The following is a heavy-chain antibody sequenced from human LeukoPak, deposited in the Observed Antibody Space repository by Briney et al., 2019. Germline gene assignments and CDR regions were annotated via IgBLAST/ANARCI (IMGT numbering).Heavy chain of an antibody. CDR2: IYKSGNT. J-gene: IGHJ3*02. CDR3: ASSLYRGAADAFDI. CDR1: GVSISSGSYY. D-gene: IGHD3-10*01. Sequence: PSETLSLTCTVSGVSISSGSYYWSWIRQPAGKGLEWVGCIYKSGNTNYNPSLKSRVTISEDTSKNQFSLELTSVTAADTAVYFCASSLYRGAADAFDIWGQGTMVTVSS. V-gene: IGHV4-61*02.